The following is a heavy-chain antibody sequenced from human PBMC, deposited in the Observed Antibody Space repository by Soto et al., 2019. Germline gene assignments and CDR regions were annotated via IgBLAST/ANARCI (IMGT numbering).Heavy chain of an antibody. J-gene: IGHJ4*02. CDR3: RTQWLD. CDR1: GFSFSNAW. Sequence: ETQLVESGGGLVKPGGSLRLSCAASGFSFSNAWMSWVRQAPGKGLEWLDHIKKKTDGGTADYAAPVKGRFTISRDDSKNTLYLQMNSLRTEDTAVYYCRTQWLDWGQGTLVTVSS. V-gene: IGHV3-15*01. D-gene: IGHD6-19*01. CDR2: IKKKTDGGTA.